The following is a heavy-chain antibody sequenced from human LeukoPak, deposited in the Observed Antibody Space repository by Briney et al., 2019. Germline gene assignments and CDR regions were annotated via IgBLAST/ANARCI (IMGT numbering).Heavy chain of an antibody. V-gene: IGHV1-46*01. CDR1: GYTFTSYG. D-gene: IGHD3-22*01. J-gene: IGHJ4*02. CDR3: ARDGSPHVSMTVVTSPDY. CDR2: INPSGGAT. Sequence: GASVKVSCKASGYTFTSYGISWVRQAPGQGLEWMGIINPSGGATSYAQKFQGRVTMTRDTSTSTVYMELSSLRSEDTAVYYCARDGSPHVSMTVVTSPDYWGQGTLVTVSS.